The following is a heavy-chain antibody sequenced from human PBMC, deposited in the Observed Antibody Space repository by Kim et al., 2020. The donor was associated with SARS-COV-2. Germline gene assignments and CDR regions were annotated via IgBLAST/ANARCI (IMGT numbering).Heavy chain of an antibody. CDR3: ARGASGTLDY. V-gene: IGHV1-3*04. D-gene: IGHD3-10*01. CDR1: GYTFTSHG. CDR2: INTGNGDI. J-gene: IGHJ4*02. Sequence: ASVKVSCKASGYTFTSHGIHWVCQAPGQGLEWMGWINTGNGDIKSSQKFQGRVTIFRDTSASTASMELSSLRSEDTAMYYCARGASGTLDYWGQGNLVTVSS.